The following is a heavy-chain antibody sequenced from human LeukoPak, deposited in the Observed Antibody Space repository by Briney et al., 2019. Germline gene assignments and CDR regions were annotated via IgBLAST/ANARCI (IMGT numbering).Heavy chain of an antibody. D-gene: IGHD2-2*01. Sequence: SETLSLTCTVSGGSISSYYWSWIRQPPGKGLEWIWYIYYSGSTNYNPSLKSRVTISVDTSKNQFSLKLSSVTAADTAVYYCASGGPAASNWFDPWGQGTLATVSS. CDR2: IYYSGST. V-gene: IGHV4-59*01. CDR1: GGSISSYY. J-gene: IGHJ5*02. CDR3: ASGGPAASNWFDP.